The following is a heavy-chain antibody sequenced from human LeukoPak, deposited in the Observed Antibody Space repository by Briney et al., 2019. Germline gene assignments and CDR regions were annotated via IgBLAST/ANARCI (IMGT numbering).Heavy chain of an antibody. J-gene: IGHJ5*02. V-gene: IGHV3-66*01. CDR2: IYSGGST. CDR3: AKERGTGYSSSWYSWFDP. D-gene: IGHD6-13*01. CDR1: GFTVSSNY. Sequence: PGGSLRLSCAASGFTVSSNYMSWVRQAPGKGLEWVSVIYSGGSTYYADSVKGRFTISRDNSKNTLYLQMNSLRAEDTAVYYCAKERGTGYSSSWYSWFDPWGQGTLVTVSS.